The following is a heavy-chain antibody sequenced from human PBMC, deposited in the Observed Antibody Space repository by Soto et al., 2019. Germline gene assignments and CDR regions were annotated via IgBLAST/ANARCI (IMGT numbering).Heavy chain of an antibody. CDR2: INPIFGTP. V-gene: IGHV1-69*06. CDR1: GGTFSSYA. Sequence: QVQLVQSGAEVQRPGSSVKVSCKASGGTFSSYAISWVRQAPGQGLEWMGGINPIFGTPHYAQKYQGRVTITADTFTNTAYMELTRLTSDDTAVYFCAREGRHVDYWGQGTLVTDSS. J-gene: IGHJ4*02. CDR3: AREGRHVDY.